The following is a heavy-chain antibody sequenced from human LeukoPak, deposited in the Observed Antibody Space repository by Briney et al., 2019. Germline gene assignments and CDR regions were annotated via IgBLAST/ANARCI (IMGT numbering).Heavy chain of an antibody. CDR3: ASIWPDAFDF. V-gene: IGHV4-34*01. CDR2: IYHSGST. D-gene: IGHD3-16*01. Sequence: PSETLSLTCAVYGGSFSGYYWSWIRQPPGMGLEWIGEIYHSGSTNYNPSLKSRVTISVDKSKNQFSLKLSSVTAADTAVYYCASIWPDAFDFWGQGTMVTVSS. CDR1: GGSFSGYY. J-gene: IGHJ3*01.